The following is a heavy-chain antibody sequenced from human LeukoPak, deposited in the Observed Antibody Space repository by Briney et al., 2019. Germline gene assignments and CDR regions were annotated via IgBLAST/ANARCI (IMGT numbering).Heavy chain of an antibody. CDR3: AREDSDYGFDY. V-gene: IGHV1-18*01. D-gene: IGHD4/OR15-4a*01. CDR1: GYTFTSYG. J-gene: IGHJ4*02. Sequence: ASVKVSCKASGYTFTSYGISWVRQAPGQGLEWMGWISAYNGNTNYAQKLQGRVTMTTDTSTSTAYMELRSLRSEGTAVYYCAREDSDYGFDYWGQGTLVTVSS. CDR2: ISAYNGNT.